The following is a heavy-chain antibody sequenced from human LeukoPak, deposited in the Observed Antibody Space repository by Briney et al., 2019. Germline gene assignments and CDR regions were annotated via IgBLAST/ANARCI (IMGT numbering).Heavy chain of an antibody. CDR1: GFTFSSYW. V-gene: IGHV3-7*01. J-gene: IGHJ5*02. CDR2: IKQDGSEK. Sequence: PGGSPRLSCAASGFTFSSYWMSWVRQAPGKGLEWVANIKQDGSEKYYVDSVKGRFTISRDNAKNSLYLQMNSLRAEDTAVYYCARDRRAESITTFGVLNWFDPWGQGTLVTVSS. D-gene: IGHD3-3*01. CDR3: ARDRRAESITTFGVLNWFDP.